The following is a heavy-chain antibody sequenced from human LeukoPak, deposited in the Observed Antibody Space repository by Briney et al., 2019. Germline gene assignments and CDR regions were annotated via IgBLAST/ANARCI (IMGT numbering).Heavy chain of an antibody. CDR1: GGSISSSSYC. V-gene: IGHV4-39*07. D-gene: IGHD4-17*01. J-gene: IGHJ5*02. Sequence: SETLSLTCTVSGGSISSSSYCWGWIRQPPGKGLEWIGSIYYSGSIYYNPSLKSRVTISVDTSKNQFSLKLSSVTAADTAVYYCANLGTVTTIGWFDPWGQGTLVTVSS. CDR3: ANLGTVTTIGWFDP. CDR2: IYYSGSI.